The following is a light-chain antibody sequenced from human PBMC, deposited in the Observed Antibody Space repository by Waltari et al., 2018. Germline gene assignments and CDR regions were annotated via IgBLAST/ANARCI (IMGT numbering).Light chain of an antibody. Sequence: SYELTQPPSVSVSPGQTARITCSGDALPKQYAFWYQQKPGQAPVLIRDKDTQRPSGIPERCAGSSAGTTVTMTISGVQAGDEADYYCLSADSSGTSKVFGGGTKLTVL. J-gene: IGLJ3*02. CDR2: KDT. V-gene: IGLV3-25*03. CDR3: LSADSSGTSKV. CDR1: ALPKQY.